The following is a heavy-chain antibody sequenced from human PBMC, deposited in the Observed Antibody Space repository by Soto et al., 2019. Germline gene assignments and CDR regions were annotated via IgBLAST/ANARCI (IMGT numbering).Heavy chain of an antibody. CDR2: ISDSGST. CDR1: GFNFNNFA. V-gene: IGHV3-23*01. Sequence: EVQLLESGGGLVQPGGSLRLSCGASGFNFNNFAMSWVRQAPGKGLEWVSTISDSGSTYYTDSVKGRFTSSSDNSKNTLYLQMNSLRAEDTAFYYCAKGWGESGYCTRTSCLYYFDYWGRGTLVTVSS. J-gene: IGHJ4*02. CDR3: AKGWGESGYCTRTSCLYYFDY. D-gene: IGHD2-2*03.